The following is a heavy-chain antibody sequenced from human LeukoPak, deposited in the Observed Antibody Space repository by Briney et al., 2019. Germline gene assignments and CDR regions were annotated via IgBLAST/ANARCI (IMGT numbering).Heavy chain of an antibody. CDR2: INAGNGNT. J-gene: IGHJ5*02. Sequence: GASVKVSCKASGYTFTSYAMHWVRQAPGQRLEWMGWINAGNGNTKYSQKFQGRVTITRDTSASTAYMEVSSLRSEDTAVYYCARVSTMLRGVFGWFDPWGQGTLVTVSS. D-gene: IGHD3-10*01. V-gene: IGHV1-3*01. CDR3: ARVSTMLRGVFGWFDP. CDR1: GYTFTSYA.